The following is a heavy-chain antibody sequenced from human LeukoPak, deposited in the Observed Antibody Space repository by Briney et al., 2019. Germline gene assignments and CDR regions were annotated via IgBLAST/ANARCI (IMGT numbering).Heavy chain of an antibody. V-gene: IGHV4-59*08. CDR2: IYYSGST. Sequence: SETLSLTCTVPGGSISSYYWSWIRQPPGKGLEWIGYIYYSGSTNYNPSLKSRVTISVDTSKNQFSLKLSSVTAADTAVYYCASVTREYDFWSGYQTPYYFDYWGQGTLVTVSS. J-gene: IGHJ4*02. D-gene: IGHD3-3*01. CDR3: ASVTREYDFWSGYQTPYYFDY. CDR1: GGSISSYY.